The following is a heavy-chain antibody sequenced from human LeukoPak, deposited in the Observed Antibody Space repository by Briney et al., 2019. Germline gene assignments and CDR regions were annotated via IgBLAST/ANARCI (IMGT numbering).Heavy chain of an antibody. J-gene: IGHJ6*03. D-gene: IGHD3-3*01. CDR2: IIPIFGTA. CDR1: GGTFSSYA. CDR3: ARDENDFWSGYDYYYMDV. Sequence: SVKVSCKASGGTFSSYAISWVRQAPGQGLEWMGGIIPIFGTANYAQKFQGRVTITTDESTSTAYMELSSLRSEDTAVYYCARDENDFWSGYDYYYMDVWGKGTTVTVSS. V-gene: IGHV1-69*05.